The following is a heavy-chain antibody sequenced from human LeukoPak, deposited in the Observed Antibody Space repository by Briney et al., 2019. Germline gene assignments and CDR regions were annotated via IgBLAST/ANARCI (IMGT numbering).Heavy chain of an antibody. J-gene: IGHJ4*02. V-gene: IGHV3-23*01. CDR3: AKPEDRYSSGWYGPDY. D-gene: IGHD6-19*01. CDR2: ISGSGGST. CDR1: GFTFSSYA. Sequence: GGSLRLSCAASGFTFSSYAMSWVRQAPGKGLEWASAISGSGGSTYYADSVKGRFTISRDNSKNTPYLQMNSLRAEDTAVYYCAKPEDRYSSGWYGPDYWGQGTLVTVSS.